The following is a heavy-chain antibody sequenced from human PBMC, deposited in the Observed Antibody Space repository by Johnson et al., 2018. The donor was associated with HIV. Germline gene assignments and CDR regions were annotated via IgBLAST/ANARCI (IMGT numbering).Heavy chain of an antibody. V-gene: IGHV3-20*04. Sequence: VQLVESGGGVARPGGSLRLSCETSGFTFDDHGMSWVRQVPGKGLEWVSGINWSGGTTGYADYVKGRFTISRDNSKNTLYLQMNSLRAEDTAVYYCAKGPILDDGFDIWGQGTMVTVSS. CDR1: GFTFDDHG. CDR3: AKGPILDDGFDI. CDR2: INWSGGTT. J-gene: IGHJ3*02. D-gene: IGHD3-3*01.